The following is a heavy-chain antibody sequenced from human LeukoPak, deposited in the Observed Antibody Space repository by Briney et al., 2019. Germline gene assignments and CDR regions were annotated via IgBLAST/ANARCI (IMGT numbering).Heavy chain of an antibody. V-gene: IGHV2-70*04. D-gene: IGHD4-17*01. J-gene: IGHJ4*02. CDR3: ARIPTTVTAFDY. CDR2: IDWDDDK. CDR1: GFSLRTSGMR. Sequence: SGPALVKPTQTLTLTCTFSGFSLRTSGMRVSWIPQPPGKALEWLARIDWDDDKLYSTSLKTRLTISKDTSKNQVVLTMTSMDPVDTATYYCARIPTTVTAFDYGGQGTLVTVS.